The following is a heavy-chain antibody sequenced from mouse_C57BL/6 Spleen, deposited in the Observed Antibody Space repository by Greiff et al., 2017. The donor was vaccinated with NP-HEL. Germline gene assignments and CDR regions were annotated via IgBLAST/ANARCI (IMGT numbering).Heavy chain of an antibody. CDR3: ARVDFGAFFAY. J-gene: IGHJ3*01. CDR1: GYTFTSYE. CDR2: IYPRDGST. Sequence: QVQLQQSGPELVKPGASVKLSCKASGYTFTSYEINWVKQRPGQGLAWIGWIYPRDGSTKYNEKFKGKATLTVDTSSRPAYMELHILTSEDSAVYVCARVDFGAFFAYWGQGTLVTVSA. D-gene: IGHD2-4*01. V-gene: IGHV1-85*01.